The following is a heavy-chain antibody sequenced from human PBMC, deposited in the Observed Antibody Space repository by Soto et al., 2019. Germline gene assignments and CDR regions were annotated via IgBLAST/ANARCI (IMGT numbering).Heavy chain of an antibody. D-gene: IGHD2-2*01. CDR2: IDPSDSYT. J-gene: IGHJ6*02. Sequence: GESLKISCKGSGYSFTSYWISWVRQMPGKGLEWMGRIDPSDSYTNYSPSFQGHVTISADKSISTAYLQWSSLKASDTAMYYCARRAMDPQYYYYYGMDVWGQGTTVTVSS. CDR3: ARRAMDPQYYYYYGMDV. V-gene: IGHV5-10-1*01. CDR1: GYSFTSYW.